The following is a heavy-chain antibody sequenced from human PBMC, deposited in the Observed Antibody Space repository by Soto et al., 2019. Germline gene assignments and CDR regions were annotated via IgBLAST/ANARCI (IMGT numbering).Heavy chain of an antibody. CDR2: IKRDGSEK. V-gene: IGHV3-7*01. CDR1: GFTFNDYW. CDR3: ATGLYFFDY. J-gene: IGHJ4*02. Sequence: EVQLVESGGDFVQPGGSLRLSCAASGFTFNDYWMSWVRQAPGKGLEWVANIKRDGSEKYYVDSVKGRFTVSRDNAKNSLFLQMNSLRAEDTAVYYCATGLYFFDYWGQGTLVTVSS.